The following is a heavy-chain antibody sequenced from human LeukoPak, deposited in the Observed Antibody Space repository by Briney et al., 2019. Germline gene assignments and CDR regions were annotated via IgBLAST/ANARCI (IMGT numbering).Heavy chain of an antibody. V-gene: IGHV4-59*11. CDR3: AKIEVGRFDP. D-gene: IGHD1-26*01. J-gene: IGHJ5*02. CDR2: IYDRGST. Sequence: SETLSLTCTVTGASISRHYWCWIRQTPGTGLEWIGDIYDRGSTTYNPSLKSRVSISVDTSRNQFSLNLRSVTAADTAVYYCAKIEVGRFDPWGQGTLVTVSS. CDR1: GASISRHY.